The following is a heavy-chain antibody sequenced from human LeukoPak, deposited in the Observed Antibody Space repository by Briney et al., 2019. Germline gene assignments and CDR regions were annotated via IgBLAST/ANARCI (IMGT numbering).Heavy chain of an antibody. Sequence: SVKVSCKATGGTFSSYAISWVRQAPGQGLEWMGGIIPIFGTANYAQKFQGRVTITADESTSAAYMELSSLRSEDTAVYYCARSLAYYYDSSGPWGQGTLVTVSS. CDR2: IIPIFGTA. J-gene: IGHJ5*02. CDR3: ARSLAYYYDSSGP. CDR1: GGTFSSYA. V-gene: IGHV1-69*13. D-gene: IGHD3-22*01.